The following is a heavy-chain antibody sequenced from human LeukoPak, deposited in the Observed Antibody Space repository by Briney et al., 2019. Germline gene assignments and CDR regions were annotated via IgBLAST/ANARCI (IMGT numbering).Heavy chain of an antibody. D-gene: IGHD5-24*01. CDR1: GGSISSGGYY. CDR3: ARGRVEMATIYFDY. V-gene: IGHV4-31*03. J-gene: IGHJ4*02. Sequence: PSETLSLTCTVSGGSISSGGYYWSWIRQHPGKGLEWIGYIYYSGSTYYNPSLKSRVTISVDTSKNQFSLKLSSVTAADTAVYYCARGRVEMATIYFDYWGQGTLVTVSS. CDR2: IYYSGST.